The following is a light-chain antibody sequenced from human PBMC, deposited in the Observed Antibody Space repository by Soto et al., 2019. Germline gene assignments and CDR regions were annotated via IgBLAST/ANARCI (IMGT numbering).Light chain of an antibody. CDR2: DAS. CDR1: QSISSW. V-gene: IGKV1-5*01. Sequence: IQMTQSPSTLSASVGDRVTITCRASQSISSWLAWYQQKPGKAPKLLIYDASSLESGVPSRFSGSGSGTEFTLTISSLQPDDFATYYSQQYNSYPITFGQGTRLEIK. CDR3: QQYNSYPIT. J-gene: IGKJ5*01.